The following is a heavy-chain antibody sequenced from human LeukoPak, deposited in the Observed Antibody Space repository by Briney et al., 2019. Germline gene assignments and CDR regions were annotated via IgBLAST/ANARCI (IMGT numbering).Heavy chain of an antibody. CDR1: GFTFSTYW. CDR2: IKQDGSEK. J-gene: IGHJ5*02. V-gene: IGHV3-7*01. CDR3: ARDHYHGVGWFDP. D-gene: IGHD3-10*01. Sequence: GGSLRLSCAASGFTFSTYWMTWVRKAPGKGLEWVAKIKQDGSEKLYVDSVTGRFTISRDNAKNSLYLQMDSLRAEDTAVYYCARDHYHGVGWFDPWGQGTLVTVSS.